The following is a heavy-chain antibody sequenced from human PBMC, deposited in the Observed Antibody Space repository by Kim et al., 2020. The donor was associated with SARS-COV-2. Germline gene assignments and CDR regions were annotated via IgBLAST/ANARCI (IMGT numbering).Heavy chain of an antibody. J-gene: IGHJ2*01. CDR1: GGSINDYY. V-gene: IGHV4-59*08. CDR3: ARGRYYYDDSDGIGYWNF. CDR2: FYYTGNT. Sequence: SETLSLTCTVSGGSINDYYWSWIRQPPGKGLEWIGYFYYTGNTKYNSSFKTRVTISLDTSKHQFSLKLSSVTAADTAVYYCARGRYYYDDSDGIGYWNF. D-gene: IGHD3-10*01.